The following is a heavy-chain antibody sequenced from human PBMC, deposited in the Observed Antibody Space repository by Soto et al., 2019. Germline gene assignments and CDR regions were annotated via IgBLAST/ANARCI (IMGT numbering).Heavy chain of an antibody. CDR3: ARAGYYGMDV. V-gene: IGHV3-13*01. CDR2: IGTAGDT. Sequence: EVQLVESGGGLVQPGGSLRLSCAASGFTFSSYDMHWVRQAAGKGLEWVSGIGTAGDTYYPDSVKGRFTISRENAKNSVYLQMNSLRAGDTAVYYCARAGYYGMDVWGQGTTVTVSS. CDR1: GFTFSSYD. J-gene: IGHJ6*02.